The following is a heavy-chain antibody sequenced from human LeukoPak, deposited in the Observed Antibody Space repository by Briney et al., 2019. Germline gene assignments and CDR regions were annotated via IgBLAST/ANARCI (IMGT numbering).Heavy chain of an antibody. CDR1: GFTFDDYA. CDR2: ISGDGGRT. D-gene: IGHD6-19*01. Sequence: GGSLRLSCVVSGFTFDDYAMHWVRQGPGKGLEWVSLISGDGGRTYYADSVKGRFTISRDNSKNSLYLEMNSLRTEDTALYYCAKDILSGFYETFDYWGQGTLSPSPQ. V-gene: IGHV3-43*02. CDR3: AKDILSGFYETFDY. J-gene: IGHJ4*02.